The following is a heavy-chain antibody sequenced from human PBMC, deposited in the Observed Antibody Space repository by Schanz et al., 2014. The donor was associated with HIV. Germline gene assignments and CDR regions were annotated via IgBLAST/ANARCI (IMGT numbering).Heavy chain of an antibody. D-gene: IGHD6-6*01. CDR3: ARGLKDSSSSEAFHI. Sequence: QVQLVQSGAEVKKPGASVKVSCKASGYSFISYDFSWVRQATGQGLEWMGWMNPNSGNTGFAQKFQGRVTITADESTSTAYMELSSLRSDDTAMYYCARGLKDSSSSEAFHIWGQGTMVTVSS. CDR2: MNPNSGNT. V-gene: IGHV1-8*03. J-gene: IGHJ3*02. CDR1: GYSFISYD.